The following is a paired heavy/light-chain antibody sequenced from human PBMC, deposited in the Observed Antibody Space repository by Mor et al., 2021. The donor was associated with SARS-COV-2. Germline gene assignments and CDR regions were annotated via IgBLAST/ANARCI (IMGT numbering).Light chain of an antibody. CDR3: QAWDSSTAGGV. V-gene: IGLV3-1*01. CDR2: QDS. J-gene: IGLJ3*02. Sequence: SYELTQPPSVSVSPGQTASITCSGDKLGDKYACWYQQKPGQSPVLVIYQDSKRPSGIPERFSGSNSGNTATLTISGTQAMDEADYYCQAWDSSTAGGVFGGGTKLTVL. CDR1: KLGDKY.
Heavy chain of an antibody. CDR3: ARDWTYYYGSGSYHYYYYYGMDV. J-gene: IGHJ6*02. Sequence: QVQLVESGGGVVQPGRSLRLSCAASGFTFSSYAMHWVRQAPGKGLEWVAVISYDGSNKYYADSVKGRFTISRDNSKNTLYLQMNSLRAEDTAVYYCARDWTYYYGSGSYHYYYYYGMDVWGQGTTVTVSS. CDR2: ISYDGSNK. CDR1: GFTFSSYA. V-gene: IGHV3-30-3*01. D-gene: IGHD3-10*01.